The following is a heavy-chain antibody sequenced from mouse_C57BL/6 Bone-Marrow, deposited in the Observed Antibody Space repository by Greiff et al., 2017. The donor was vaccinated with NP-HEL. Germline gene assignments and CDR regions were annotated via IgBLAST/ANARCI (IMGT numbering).Heavy chain of an antibody. J-gene: IGHJ3*01. CDR2: IYPGSGNT. D-gene: IGHD1-1*02. CDR3: AIWPWFAY. CDR1: GYTFTDYY. Sequence: QVKLQQSGAELVRPGASVKLSCKASGYTFTDYYINWVKQRPGQGLAWIARIYPGSGNTYYNEKFKGKATLTADKSSSTAYMQLSSLTSEDSAVYFCAIWPWFAYWGQGTLVTVSA. V-gene: IGHV1-76*01.